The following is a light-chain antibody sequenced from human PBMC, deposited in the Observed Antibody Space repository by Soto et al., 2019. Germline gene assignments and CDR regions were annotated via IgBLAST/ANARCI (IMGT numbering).Light chain of an antibody. J-gene: IGLJ2*01. CDR3: QTWGTGIVI. CDR1: SGHSNYA. Sequence: QLVLTQSPSASASLGASVKLTCTLSSGHSNYAIAWHQQQPERGPRYLMILNSDGSHSKGDGIPDRFSGSNSGADYYLTISSLQSEDEGDYYCQTWGTGIVIFGGGTKVTVL. CDR2: LNSDGSH. V-gene: IGLV4-69*01.